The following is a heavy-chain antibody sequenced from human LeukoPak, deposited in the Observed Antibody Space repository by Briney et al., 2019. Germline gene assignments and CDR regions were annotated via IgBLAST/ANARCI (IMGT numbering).Heavy chain of an antibody. J-gene: IGHJ4*02. V-gene: IGHV5-51*01. Sequence: RAEALKILCKGSGYSFTSYWIGWGRQMPGEKLEWLGYIYPGDADTSYSPSLQGDVTTSAGTTISTAYLQWSRLKASNTAIYYCARGIAAGGVAKIEYWGQGTLVAVSS. D-gene: IGHD6-13*01. CDR2: IYPGDADT. CDR1: GYSFTSYW. CDR3: ARGIAAGGVAKIEY.